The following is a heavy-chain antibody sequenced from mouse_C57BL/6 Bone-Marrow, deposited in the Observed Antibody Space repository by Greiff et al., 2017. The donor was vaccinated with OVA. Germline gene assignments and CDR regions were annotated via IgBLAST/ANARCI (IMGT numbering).Heavy chain of an antibody. V-gene: IGHV1-81*01. CDR1: GYTFTSYG. CDR3: ARVYYSIPYAMDY. CDR2: IYPRSGNT. Sequence: VQLQQSGAELARPGASVKLSCKASGYTFTSYGISWVKQRTGQGLEWIGEIYPRSGNTYYNEKFKGKATLTADKSSSTAYMELRSLTSEDSAVYYCARVYYSIPYAMDYWGQGTSVTVSS. D-gene: IGHD2-5*01. J-gene: IGHJ4*01.